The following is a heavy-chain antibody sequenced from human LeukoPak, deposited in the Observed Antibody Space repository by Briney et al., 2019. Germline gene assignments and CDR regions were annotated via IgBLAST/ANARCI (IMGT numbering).Heavy chain of an antibody. CDR1: GFTFSSYG. CDR2: ISYDGSNK. D-gene: IGHD1-26*01. CDR3: AKDSFRSYWLDY. V-gene: IGHV3-30*18. Sequence: GGSLRLSCAASGFTFSSYGMHWVRQAPGKGLEWVAVISYDGSNKYYADSVKGRFTISRDNSKNTLYLQMNSLRAEDTAVYYCAKDSFRSYWLDYWGQGTLVTVSS. J-gene: IGHJ4*02.